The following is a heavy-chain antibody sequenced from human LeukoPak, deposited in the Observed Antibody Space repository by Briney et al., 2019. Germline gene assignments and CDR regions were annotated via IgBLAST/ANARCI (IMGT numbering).Heavy chain of an antibody. Sequence: SETLSLTCAVYGGSFSGYYWSWIRQHPGKGLEWIGYIYYSGSTYYNPSLKSRVTISVDTSKNQFSLELSSVTAADTAVYYCARDLYGSGIWGQGTLVTVSS. CDR2: IYYSGST. J-gene: IGHJ4*02. V-gene: IGHV4-31*11. CDR3: ARDLYGSGI. D-gene: IGHD3-10*01. CDR1: GGSFSGYY.